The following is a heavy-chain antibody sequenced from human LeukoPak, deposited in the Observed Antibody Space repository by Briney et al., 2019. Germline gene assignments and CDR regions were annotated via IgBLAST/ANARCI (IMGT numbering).Heavy chain of an antibody. Sequence: ASVKVSCKASGYTFTSYYMHWVRQAPGQGLEWMGIINPSGGSTSYAQKFQGRVTMTRDMSTSTVYMELRSLRSNDTAVYYCARVGYCSGGSCYSGWFDPWGQGTLVTVSS. J-gene: IGHJ5*02. CDR1: GYTFTSYY. V-gene: IGHV1-46*01. CDR3: ARVGYCSGGSCYSGWFDP. D-gene: IGHD2-15*01. CDR2: INPSGGST.